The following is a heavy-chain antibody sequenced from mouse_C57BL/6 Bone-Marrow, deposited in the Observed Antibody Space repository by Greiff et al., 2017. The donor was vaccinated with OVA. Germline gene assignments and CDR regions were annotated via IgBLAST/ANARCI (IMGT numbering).Heavy chain of an antibody. Sequence: QVQLQQPGAELVRPGTSVKLSCKASGYTFTSYWMHWVKQRPGQGLEWIGVIDPSDSYTNYNQKFKGKATLTVDTSSSTAYMQLSSLTSEDSAVYYCARSEIYYTYYYAMDYWGQGTSVTVSS. D-gene: IGHD2-1*01. CDR2: IDPSDSYT. CDR3: ARSEIYYTYYYAMDY. CDR1: GYTFTSYW. J-gene: IGHJ4*01. V-gene: IGHV1-59*01.